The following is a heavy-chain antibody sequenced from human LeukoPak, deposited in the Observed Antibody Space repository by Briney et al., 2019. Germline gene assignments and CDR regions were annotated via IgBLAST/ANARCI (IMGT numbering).Heavy chain of an antibody. CDR3: ARVGRIAVARDDY. J-gene: IGHJ4*02. CDR1: GFTVSSNY. V-gene: IGHV3-66*01. D-gene: IGHD6-19*01. Sequence: GGSLRLSCAASGFTVSSNYMSWVRQAPGKGLEWFSVIYSGGSTYYADSVKGRFTISRDNSKNTLYLQMNSLRAEDTAVYYCARVGRIAVARDDYWGQGTLVTVSS. CDR2: IYSGGST.